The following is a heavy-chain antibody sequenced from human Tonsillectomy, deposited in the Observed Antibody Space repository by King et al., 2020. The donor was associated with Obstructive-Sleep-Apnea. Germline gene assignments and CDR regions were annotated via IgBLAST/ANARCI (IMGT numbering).Heavy chain of an antibody. CDR1: GFTVSSNY. V-gene: IGHV3-66*04. CDR3: ARQFFETPDPPDAFDF. Sequence: VQLVESGGGLVQPGGSLRLSCAASGFTVSSNYMSWVRQAPGKGLEWVSVIYSGGSTYYADSVKGRFTISTDKSNSTAYLQWNNLKASDTAMYYCARQFFETPDPPDAFDFWGQGTMVIVSS. J-gene: IGHJ3*01. D-gene: IGHD3-3*01. CDR2: IYSGGST.